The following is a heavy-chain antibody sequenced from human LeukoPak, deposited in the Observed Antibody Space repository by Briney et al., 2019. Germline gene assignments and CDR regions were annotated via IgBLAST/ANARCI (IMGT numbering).Heavy chain of an antibody. CDR3: ARDVARSGDLFGWFDP. Sequence: SETLSLTCTISGGSISSHYWSWIRQPPGKGLEWIGYIYYSGSTNYNPSLKSRVTISVDTSKNQFSLKLGSVTAADTAVYYCARDVARSGDLFGWFDPWGQGTLVIVSS. CDR2: IYYSGST. CDR1: GGSISSHY. D-gene: IGHD3-10*01. J-gene: IGHJ5*02. V-gene: IGHV4-59*11.